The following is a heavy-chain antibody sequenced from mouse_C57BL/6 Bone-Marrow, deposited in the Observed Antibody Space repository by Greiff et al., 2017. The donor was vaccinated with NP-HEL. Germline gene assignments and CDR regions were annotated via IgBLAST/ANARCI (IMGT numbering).Heavy chain of an antibody. CDR1: GYTFTSYW. CDR2: IDPSDSYT. D-gene: IGHD2-3*01. J-gene: IGHJ1*03. CDR3: AREWGLYDGYYENWYFDV. Sequence: VQLQQPGAELVMPGASVKLSCKASGYTFTSYWMHWVKQRPGQGLEWIGEIDPSDSYTNYNQKFKGKSTLTVDKSSSTAYMQLSSLTSEDSAVYYCAREWGLYDGYYENWYFDVWGTGTTVTVSS. V-gene: IGHV1-69*01.